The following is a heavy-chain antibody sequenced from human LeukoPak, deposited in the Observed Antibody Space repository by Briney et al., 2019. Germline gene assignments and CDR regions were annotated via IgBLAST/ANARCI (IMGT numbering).Heavy chain of an antibody. V-gene: IGHV3-23*01. J-gene: IGHJ4*02. Sequence: GGSLRPSCAASGFTFSSYAMSWVRQAPGKGLEWVSAISGSGGSTYYADSVKGRFTISRDNSKNTLYLQMNSLRAEDAAVYYCAKHRLGYYGSGSYYDYWGQGTLVTVSS. CDR2: ISGSGGST. CDR3: AKHRLGYYGSGSYYDY. D-gene: IGHD3-10*01. CDR1: GFTFSSYA.